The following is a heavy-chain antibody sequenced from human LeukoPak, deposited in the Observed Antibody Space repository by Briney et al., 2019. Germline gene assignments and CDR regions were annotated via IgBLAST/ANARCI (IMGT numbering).Heavy chain of an antibody. CDR3: ARHVPAADYYYGMDV. D-gene: IGHD2-2*01. J-gene: IGHJ6*02. CDR1: GYSFTSYW. CDR2: IYPGDSDT. Sequence: GESLKISCKGSGYSFTSYWIGWVRQMPGKGLEWMGIIYPGDSDTRYSPSFQGQVTISADKSISTAYLQWSSLKASDTAMYYCARHVPAADYYYGMDVWSQGTTVTVSS. V-gene: IGHV5-51*01.